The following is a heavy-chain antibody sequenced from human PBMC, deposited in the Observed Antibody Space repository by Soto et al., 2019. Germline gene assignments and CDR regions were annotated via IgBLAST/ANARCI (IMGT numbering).Heavy chain of an antibody. V-gene: IGHV3-53*01. Sequence: GGSLRLSCAASGFTVSSNYMSWVRQAPGKGLEWVSVIYSGGSTYYADSVKGRFTISRDNSKNTLYLQMNSLRAEDTAVYYCARAPSIAARRDEYYFDYWGRGTLVTVSS. CDR1: GFTVSSNY. CDR3: ARAPSIAARRDEYYFDY. D-gene: IGHD6-6*01. CDR2: IYSGGST. J-gene: IGHJ4*02.